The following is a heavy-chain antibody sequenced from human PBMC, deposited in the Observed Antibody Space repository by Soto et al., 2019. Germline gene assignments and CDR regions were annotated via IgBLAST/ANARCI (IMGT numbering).Heavy chain of an antibody. D-gene: IGHD3-22*01. CDR2: ISSSSSTI. Sequence: GGSLRLSCAASGFTFSSYSMNWVRQAPGKGLEWVSYISSSSSTIYYADSVKGRFTISRDNSKNTLYLQMNSLRAEDTAVYYCANPPYYDSSGYYFDYWGQGTLVTVSS. J-gene: IGHJ4*02. CDR1: GFTFSSYS. V-gene: IGHV3-48*01. CDR3: ANPPYYDSSGYYFDY.